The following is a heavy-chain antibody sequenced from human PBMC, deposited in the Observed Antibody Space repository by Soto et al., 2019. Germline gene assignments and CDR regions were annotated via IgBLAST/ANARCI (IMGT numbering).Heavy chain of an antibody. CDR1: GFTFSSYG. CDR3: AKDEPEYSGSDNLFDY. J-gene: IGHJ4*02. V-gene: IGHV3-30*18. CDR2: ISYDGSNK. D-gene: IGHD1-26*01. Sequence: QVQLVESGGGVVQPGRSLRLSCAASGFTFSSYGMHWVRQAPGKGLEWVAVISYDGSNKYYADSVKGRFTISRDNSKNTVYLQMNSLRAEDTAVYYCAKDEPEYSGSDNLFDYWGQGTLVTVSS.